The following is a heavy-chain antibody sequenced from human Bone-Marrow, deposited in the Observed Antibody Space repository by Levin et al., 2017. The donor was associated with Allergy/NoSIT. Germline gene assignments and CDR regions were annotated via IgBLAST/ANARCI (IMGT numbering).Heavy chain of an antibody. CDR1: DDTFTSYG. V-gene: IGHV1-18*01. Sequence: GGSLRLSCKASDDTFTSYGISWVRQAPGQGLEWMGWISAYNGNTYYAQKFQGRVTMTTDTSTSTAYMELRSLRSDDTAVYYCARADLRYFDWLTVYYYYYIDVWGKGTTVTVSS. CDR3: ARADLRYFDWLTVYYYYYIDV. D-gene: IGHD3-9*01. CDR2: ISAYNGNT. J-gene: IGHJ6*03.